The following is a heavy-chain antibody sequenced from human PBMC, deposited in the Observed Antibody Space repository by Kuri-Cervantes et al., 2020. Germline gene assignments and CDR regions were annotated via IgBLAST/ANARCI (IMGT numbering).Heavy chain of an antibody. V-gene: IGHV4-4*07. J-gene: IGHJ6*02. CDR2: IYTSGST. D-gene: IGHD3-10*01. CDR3: AGTYYYGSGSYLSYYYYYYGMDV. Sequence: SQTLSLTCAVSGGSISSYYWSWIRQPAGKGLEWIGRIYTSGSTNYNPSLKSRVTMSVDTSKNQFSLKLSSVTAADTAVYYCAGTYYYGSGSYLSYYYYYYGMDVWGQGTTVTVSS. CDR1: GGSISSYY.